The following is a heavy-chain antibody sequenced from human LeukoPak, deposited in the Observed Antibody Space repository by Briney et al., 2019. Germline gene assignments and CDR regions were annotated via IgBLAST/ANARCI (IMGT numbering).Heavy chain of an antibody. CDR3: AREASPFYGDFDY. CDR2: INPNSGGT. J-gene: IGHJ4*02. D-gene: IGHD4-17*01. Sequence: APVKVSCKASGYTFTGYYMHWVRQAPGQGLEWMGWINPNSGGTNYAQKFQGRVTMTRDTSISTAYMELSGLRSDDTAVYYCAREASPFYGDFDYWGQGTLVTVSS. CDR1: GYTFTGYY. V-gene: IGHV1-2*02.